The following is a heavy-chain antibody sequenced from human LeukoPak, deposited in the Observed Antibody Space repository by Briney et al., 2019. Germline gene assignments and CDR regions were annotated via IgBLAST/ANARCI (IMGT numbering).Heavy chain of an antibody. CDR1: GFTFSDYY. J-gene: IGHJ4*02. V-gene: IGHV3-11*01. Sequence: PGGSLRLSCAASGFTFSDYYMSWIRQAPGRGLEWVSYISSSGSTIYYADSVKGRFTISRDNAKNSLYLQMNSLRAEDTAVYYCAPEPAGGYSGYDLFDYWGQGTLVTVSS. D-gene: IGHD5-12*01. CDR2: ISSSGSTI. CDR3: APEPAGGYSGYDLFDY.